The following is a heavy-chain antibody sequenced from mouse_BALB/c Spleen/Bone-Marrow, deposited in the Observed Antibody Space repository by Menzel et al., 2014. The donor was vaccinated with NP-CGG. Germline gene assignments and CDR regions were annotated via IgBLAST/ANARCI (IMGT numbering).Heavy chain of an antibody. Sequence: QVQLQQPGPGLVAPSQNLSITCTVSGFSLTNYGVHWIRQPPGKGLEWLGIIWAGGSTNYNSALMSRLSISKDNSKSQVFFRMNSLQTDDTAIYYCATYDYDGRFDYWGQGTTLTVSS. V-gene: IGHV2-9*02. CDR2: IWAGGST. CDR1: GFSLTNYG. CDR3: ATYDYDGRFDY. D-gene: IGHD2-4*01. J-gene: IGHJ2*01.